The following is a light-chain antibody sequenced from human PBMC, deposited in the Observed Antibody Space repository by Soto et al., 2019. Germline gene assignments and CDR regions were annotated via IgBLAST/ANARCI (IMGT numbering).Light chain of an antibody. V-gene: IGKV3-20*01. CDR2: GAS. J-gene: IGKJ1*01. CDR3: QQYGNSPRT. Sequence: EIVLTQSPGTLSLSPGERATLSCRASQSVNSNFLAWYQQQPGQAPRLLISGASNRATGIPDRFSGSGSGTDFTPTSSRLEPEDVAVYYCQQYGNSPRTFGQGTKVELK. CDR1: QSVNSNF.